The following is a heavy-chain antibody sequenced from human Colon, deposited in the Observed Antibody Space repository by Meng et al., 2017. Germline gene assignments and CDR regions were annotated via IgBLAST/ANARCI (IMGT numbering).Heavy chain of an antibody. CDR2: TYYRSKWYN. CDR1: GDSVSSNIAT. Sequence: SQTRSLTGVISGDSVSSNIATWTWFRQSPSRGLEWLGRTYYRSKWYNDYAQSVKSRISISPDTSKNQYSLQLNSVTPEDTAVYYCAREKRHHLTYSWNRKGHYSWFDPLGQGTLVTVSS. V-gene: IGHV6-1*01. D-gene: IGHD3-3*01. CDR3: AREKRHHLTYSWNRKGHYSWFDP. J-gene: IGHJ5*02.